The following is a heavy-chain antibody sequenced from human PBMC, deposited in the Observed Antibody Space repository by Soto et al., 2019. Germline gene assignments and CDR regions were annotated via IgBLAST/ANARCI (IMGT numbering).Heavy chain of an antibody. J-gene: IGHJ4*02. CDR3: ARGRASGSYYLLDY. CDR2: INPNSGNI. D-gene: IGHD3-10*01. V-gene: IGHV1-8*01. CDR1: VNSFTSYD. Sequence: XSVKVSCKASVNSFTSYDINWVRQATGHGLEWMGWINPNSGNIGYAQKFQGRVTMTRDTAIRTAYMEVSRLRSDDTAVYYCARGRASGSYYLLDYWGQGTLVT.